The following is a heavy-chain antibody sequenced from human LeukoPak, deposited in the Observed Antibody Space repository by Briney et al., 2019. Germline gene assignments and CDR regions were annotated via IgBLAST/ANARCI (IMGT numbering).Heavy chain of an antibody. D-gene: IGHD6-19*01. J-gene: IGHJ6*02. V-gene: IGHV3-30*18. CDR1: GFTFSSYG. CDR2: ISYDGSNK. CDR3: AKSIAVAPIYYYGMDV. Sequence: GGSLRLSCAASGFTFSSYGMHWLRQAPVKGLEWVAVISYDGSNKYYADSVKGRFTISRDNSKNTLYLQMNSLRAEDTAVYYCAKSIAVAPIYYYGMDVWGQGTTVTVSS.